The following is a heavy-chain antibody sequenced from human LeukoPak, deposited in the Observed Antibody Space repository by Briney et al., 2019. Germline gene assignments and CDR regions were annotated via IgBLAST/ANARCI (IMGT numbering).Heavy chain of an antibody. CDR3: ARPSFVTGSYYSL. CDR1: GFTFSSYW. Sequence: GGSLRLPCVASGFTFSSYWMGWVRQAPGKGLEGVANIQQDGSEIFYVDSVRDRFTISRDNAKNSLYLQMNTLRAEDTAVYYCARPSFVTGSYYSLWGPGTLVAVSS. CDR2: IQQDGSEI. D-gene: IGHD1-26*01. J-gene: IGHJ1*01. V-gene: IGHV3-7*01.